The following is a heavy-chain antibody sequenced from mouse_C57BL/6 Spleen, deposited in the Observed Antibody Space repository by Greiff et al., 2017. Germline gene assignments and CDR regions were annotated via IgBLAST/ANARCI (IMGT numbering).Heavy chain of an antibody. CDR1: GYTFTSYW. J-gene: IGHJ1*03. V-gene: IGHV1-50*01. CDR2: IDPSDSYT. CDR3: ARRWDGYSYWYCDV. Sequence: QVQLQQPGAELVKPGASVKLSCKASGYTFTSYWMQWVKQRPGQGLEWIGEIDPSDSYTNYNQKFKGKATLTVDTSSSTAYMQLSSLTSEDSAVXYCARRWDGYSYWYCDVWGTGTTVTVSS. D-gene: IGHD2-3*01.